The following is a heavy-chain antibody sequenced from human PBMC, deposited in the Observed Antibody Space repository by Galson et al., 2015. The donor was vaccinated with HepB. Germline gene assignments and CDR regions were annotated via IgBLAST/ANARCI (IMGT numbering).Heavy chain of an antibody. D-gene: IGHD2-2*01. CDR1: GGSISSSSYY. J-gene: IGHJ4*02. Sequence: TLSLTCTVSGGSISSSSYYWGWIRQPPGKGLEWIGSIYYSGSTYYNPSLKSRVTISVDTSKNQFSLKLSSVTAADTAVYYCARQAGYCSSTSCYLYYFDYWGQGTLVTVSS. CDR2: IYYSGST. V-gene: IGHV4-39*01. CDR3: ARQAGYCSSTSCYLYYFDY.